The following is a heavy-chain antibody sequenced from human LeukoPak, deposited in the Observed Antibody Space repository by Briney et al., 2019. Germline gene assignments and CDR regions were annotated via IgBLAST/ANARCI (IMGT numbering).Heavy chain of an antibody. Sequence: SETLSLTCTVSGGSTSSYYWSWIRQPPGKGLEWIGYIYYTGSTNYNPSLKSRVTISVDTSKNQFSLNLSSVTAADTAVYYCARHGPYLGRLGWFDPWGQGTLVTVSS. CDR1: GGSTSSYY. CDR2: IYYTGST. CDR3: ARHGPYLGRLGWFDP. V-gene: IGHV4-59*08. J-gene: IGHJ5*02. D-gene: IGHD1-26*01.